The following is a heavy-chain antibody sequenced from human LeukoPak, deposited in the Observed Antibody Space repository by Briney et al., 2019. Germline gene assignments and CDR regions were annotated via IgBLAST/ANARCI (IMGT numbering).Heavy chain of an antibody. CDR1: GFTVSRNY. V-gene: IGHV3-53*01. CDR2: IYSGGST. CDR3: ASSEAVAGTGNFDY. J-gene: IGHJ4*02. Sequence: PGGSLRLSCAASGFTVSRNYMSSVRQAPGKGMEWVSVIYSGGSTYYADSVKGRFTVTRDNSKNTLYLQMNSLRAEDTAVYYCASSEAVAGTGNFDYWGQGTLVTASS. D-gene: IGHD6-19*01.